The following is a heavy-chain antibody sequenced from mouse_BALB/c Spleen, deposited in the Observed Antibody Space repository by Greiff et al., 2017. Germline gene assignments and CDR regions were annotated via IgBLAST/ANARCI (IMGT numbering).Heavy chain of an antibody. CDR3: ARKKVYYGSSYGWDFDV. CDR1: GFSLSTSGMG. V-gene: IGHV8-12*01. CDR2: IYWDDDK. D-gene: IGHD1-1*01. Sequence: QVTLKVSGPGILQPSQTLSLTCSFSGFSLSTSGMGVSWIRQPSGKGLEWLAHIYWDDDKRYNPSLKSRLTISKDTSRNQVFLKITSVDTADTATYYWARKKVYYGSSYGWDFDVWGAGTTGNGSS. J-gene: IGHJ1*01.